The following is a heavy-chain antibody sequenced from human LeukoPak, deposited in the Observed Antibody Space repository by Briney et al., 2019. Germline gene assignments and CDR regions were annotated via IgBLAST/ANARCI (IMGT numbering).Heavy chain of an antibody. CDR2: IYSGGST. J-gene: IGHJ5*02. CDR3: ARHGWGRDNWFDP. D-gene: IGHD7-27*01. Sequence: GGSLRLSCAASGFTVSSNYMSWVRQAPGEGLEWVSVIYSGGSTYYADSVKGRFTISRDNSKNTLYLQMNSLRAEDTAVYYCARHGWGRDNWFDPWGQGTLVTVSS. V-gene: IGHV3-53*01. CDR1: GFTVSSNY.